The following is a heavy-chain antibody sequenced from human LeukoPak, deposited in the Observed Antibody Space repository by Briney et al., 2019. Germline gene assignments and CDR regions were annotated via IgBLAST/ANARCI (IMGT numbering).Heavy chain of an antibody. CDR3: ARAGATHWFDP. CDR1: GGSISSGDYY. D-gene: IGHD1-26*01. J-gene: IGHJ5*02. CDR2: IYYSGST. Sequence: PSQTLSLTCAVSGGSISSGDYYWSWIRQPPGKGPEWIGYIYYSGSTYYNPSLKGRVTISVDTSKNQFSLKQTSVTAADTAVYYCARAGATHWFDPWGQGTLVTVSS. V-gene: IGHV4-30-4*08.